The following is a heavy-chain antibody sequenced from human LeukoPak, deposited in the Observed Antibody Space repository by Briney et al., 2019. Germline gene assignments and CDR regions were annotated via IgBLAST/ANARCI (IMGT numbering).Heavy chain of an antibody. CDR1: GYTFTSYD. V-gene: IGHV1-8*01. CDR3: ARDKGWEIFHTRYYYYDSSGYYSWFDY. D-gene: IGHD3-22*01. Sequence: ASVKVSCKASGYTFTSYDINWVRQATGQGLEWMGWMNPNSGNTGYAQKFQGRVAMTRNTSISTAYMELSSLRSEDTAVYYCARDKGWEIFHTRYYYYDSSGYYSWFDYWGQGTLVTVSS. CDR2: MNPNSGNT. J-gene: IGHJ4*02.